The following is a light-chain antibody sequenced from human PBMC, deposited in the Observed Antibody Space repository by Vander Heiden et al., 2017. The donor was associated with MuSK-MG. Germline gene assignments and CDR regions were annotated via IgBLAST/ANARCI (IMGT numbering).Light chain of an antibody. V-gene: IGKV1-5*03. CDR1: QSISVS. CDR2: KAS. Sequence: DIQMTQSPSTLSASEGDRVTITCRASQSISVSLAWYQQKPGKAPKLLIYKASSLESGVPSRFSGSGSGTEFTLTISSLQPDDFASFYCQQYNTDPYTFGQGTKLEIK. J-gene: IGKJ2*01. CDR3: QQYNTDPYT.